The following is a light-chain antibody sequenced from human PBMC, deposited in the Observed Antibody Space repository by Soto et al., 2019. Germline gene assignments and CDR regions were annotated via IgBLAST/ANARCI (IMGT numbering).Light chain of an antibody. CDR3: SSYAGSNGVI. J-gene: IGLJ2*01. Sequence: QSALTQPASVSGSPGQSITISCTGTSSDVGGYNYVSWYRQHPGKAPKLMTYEVSKRPSGVPDRFSGSKSGNTASLTVSGLQAEDEADYYFSSYAGSNGVIFGGGTKLTVL. CDR2: EVS. V-gene: IGLV2-8*01. CDR1: SSDVGGYNY.